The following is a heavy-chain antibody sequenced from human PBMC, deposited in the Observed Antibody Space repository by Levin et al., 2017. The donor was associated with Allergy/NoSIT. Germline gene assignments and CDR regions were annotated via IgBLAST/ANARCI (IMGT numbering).Heavy chain of an antibody. CDR2: ISYDGSNK. Sequence: PGGSLRLSCVASGFTFSSYAMHWVRQAPGKGLEWVALISYDGSNKYYADSVKGRFTISRDNSKNTLYLQMNSLRPEDTAVYYCARGTNLPYNSGWYDVFDIWGRGTMVTVSS. CDR1: GFTFSSYA. V-gene: IGHV3-30-3*01. D-gene: IGHD6-19*01. J-gene: IGHJ3*02. CDR3: ARGTNLPYNSGWYDVFDI.